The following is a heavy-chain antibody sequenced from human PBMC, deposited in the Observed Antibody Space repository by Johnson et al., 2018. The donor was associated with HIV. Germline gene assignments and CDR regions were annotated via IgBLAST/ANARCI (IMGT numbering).Heavy chain of an antibody. Sequence: QVQLVESGGGLVQPGGSLRLSCAASGFTFSSYWMHWVRQAPGKGLVWVAVISYDGNNKYYGDPVKGRFTISRDNSKDTLYLQMDSLRVEDSALYYCARGRKDIEAADGLDNDGFDMWGQGTLVTVSS. CDR1: GFTFSSYW. CDR3: ARGRKDIEAADGLDNDGFDM. V-gene: IGHV3-30*03. CDR2: ISYDGNNK. J-gene: IGHJ3*02. D-gene: IGHD5-12*01.